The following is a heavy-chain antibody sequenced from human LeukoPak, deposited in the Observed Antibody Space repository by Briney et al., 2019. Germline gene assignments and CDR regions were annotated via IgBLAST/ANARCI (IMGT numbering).Heavy chain of an antibody. J-gene: IGHJ6*02. CDR3: ARATWPTPYYYYGMDV. CDR2: INPSGGST. D-gene: IGHD2-15*01. V-gene: IGHV1-46*01. CDR1: GYTFTSYY. Sequence: ASVKVSCKASGYTFTSYYMHWVRQAPGQGLEWMGIINPSGGSTSYAQKFQGRVTITADESTSTAYMELSSLRSEDTAVYYCARATWPTPYYYYGMDVWGQGTTVTVSS.